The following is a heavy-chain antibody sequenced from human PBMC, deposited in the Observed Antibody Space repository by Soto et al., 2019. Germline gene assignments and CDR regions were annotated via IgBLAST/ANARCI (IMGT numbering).Heavy chain of an antibody. V-gene: IGHV1-69*01. Sequence: QVQLVQSGAEVKKPGSSVKVSCKASGGTFSSYAISWVRQAPGQGLEWMGGIIPIFGTANYAPKFQGRVTITARESTSTAYLELSSLRSEDTAVYYCARCQLLGRFVWLIAEYFQHRGQGTLVTVSS. CDR2: IIPIFGTA. J-gene: IGHJ1*01. D-gene: IGHD2-2*01. CDR1: GGTFSSYA. CDR3: ARCQLLGRFVWLIAEYFQH.